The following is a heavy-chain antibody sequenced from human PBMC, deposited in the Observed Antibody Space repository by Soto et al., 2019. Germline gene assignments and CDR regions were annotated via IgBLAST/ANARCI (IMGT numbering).Heavy chain of an antibody. J-gene: IGHJ5*02. V-gene: IGHV4-39*01. CDR3: ARQRLRSNNWFDP. D-gene: IGHD4-17*01. Sequence: SETLSLTCTVSGGSISISSYYWGCIRQPPGKGLEWIGSIYYSGSTYYNPSLKSRVTISVDTSKNQFSLKLSSVTAADTAVYYCARQRLRSNNWFDPWGQGTLVTVSS. CDR1: GGSISISSYY. CDR2: IYYSGST.